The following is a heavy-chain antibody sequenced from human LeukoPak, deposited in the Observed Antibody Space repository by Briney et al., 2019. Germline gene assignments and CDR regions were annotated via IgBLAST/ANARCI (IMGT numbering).Heavy chain of an antibody. D-gene: IGHD1-26*01. J-gene: IGHJ4*02. Sequence: AGGSLRLSCAASGFTFSSYAMSWVRQAPGKGLEWVSAISGSGGSTYYADSVKGRFTISRDNAKNSLYLQMNSLRAEDTAVYYCARVNIVGATFFDYWGQGTLVTVS. CDR2: ISGSGGST. CDR3: ARVNIVGATFFDY. CDR1: GFTFSSYA. V-gene: IGHV3-23*01.